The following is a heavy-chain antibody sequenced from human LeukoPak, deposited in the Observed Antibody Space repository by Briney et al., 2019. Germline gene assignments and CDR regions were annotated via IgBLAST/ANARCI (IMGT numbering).Heavy chain of an antibody. Sequence: SETLSLTCAVYGGSFSGYYWSWIRQPPGKGLEWIGEINHSGSTYYNPSLKSRVTISVDTSKNQFSLKLSSVTAADTAVYYCARVDGESDFDYWGQGTLVTVSS. CDR2: INHSGST. J-gene: IGHJ4*02. CDR3: ARVDGESDFDY. V-gene: IGHV4-34*01. CDR1: GGSFSGYY.